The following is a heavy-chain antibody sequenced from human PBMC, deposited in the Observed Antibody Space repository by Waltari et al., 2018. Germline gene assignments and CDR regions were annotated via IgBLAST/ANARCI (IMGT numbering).Heavy chain of an antibody. Sequence: EVQLVESGGGLVRPGGSLRRSCAASGFNLNDDSLTWVRQAPGKGLEWVSSIGRAETYIYFADSVRSRFTISRDPADNSVSLQMSSLRAEYTGIYFCAREDPNNIYYYYMDVWGKGTTVTVAS. J-gene: IGHJ6*03. CDR1: GFNLNDDS. V-gene: IGHV3-21*01. CDR2: IGRAETYI. CDR3: AREDPNNIYYYYMDV. D-gene: IGHD3-10*01.